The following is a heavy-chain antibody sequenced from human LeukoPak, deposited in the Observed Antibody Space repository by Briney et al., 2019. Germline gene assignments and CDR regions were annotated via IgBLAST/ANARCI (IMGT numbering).Heavy chain of an antibody. D-gene: IGHD3-9*01. V-gene: IGHV3-23*01. Sequence: GGSLRLSCAASGFIFSAYAMIWVRQAPGKGLEWVSAINGGGGNSGGNTYYADSVKGRFTISRDYSKNTLYLQMNSLRSEDTAVYYCATILTGYYLDYWGQGTLVTVSS. CDR3: ATILTGYYLDY. CDR1: GFIFSAYA. CDR2: INGGGGNSGGNT. J-gene: IGHJ4*02.